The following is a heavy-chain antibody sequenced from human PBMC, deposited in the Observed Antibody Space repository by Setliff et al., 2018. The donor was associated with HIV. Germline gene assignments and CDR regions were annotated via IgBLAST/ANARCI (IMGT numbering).Heavy chain of an antibody. CDR3: ARRGAAAGRGWFDP. CDR2: IYHSGST. CDR1: GGSISSSNW. D-gene: IGHD6-13*01. J-gene: IGHJ5*02. Sequence: SETLSLTCAVSGGSISSSNWWSWVRQPPGKGLEWIGEIYHSGSTNYNPSLKSRVTISVDKSKNQFSLKRSSVTAADTAVYYCARRGAAAGRGWFDPWGQGTLVTVSS. V-gene: IGHV4-4*02.